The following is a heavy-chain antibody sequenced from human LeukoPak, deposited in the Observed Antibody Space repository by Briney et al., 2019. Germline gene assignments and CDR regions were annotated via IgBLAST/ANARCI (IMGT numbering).Heavy chain of an antibody. V-gene: IGHV3-74*01. J-gene: IGHJ4*02. CDR3: AREVAVAGTLVDY. CDR1: GFTFSSYG. D-gene: IGHD6-19*01. CDR2: INSDGSST. Sequence: GGTLRLSCAASGFTFSSYGMHRARQAPGKGLVCVSRINSDGSSTSYADSVKGRFTISRDNAKNTLYLQMNSLRAEDTAVCYCAREVAVAGTLVDYWGQGTLVTVSS.